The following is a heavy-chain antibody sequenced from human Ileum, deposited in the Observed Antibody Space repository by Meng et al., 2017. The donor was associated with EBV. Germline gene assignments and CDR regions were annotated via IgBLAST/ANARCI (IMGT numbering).Heavy chain of an antibody. J-gene: IGHJ4*02. CDR1: GYTFTNYG. CDR2: ISANTGNP. CDR3: GTLKYTSGFYGPAY. Sequence: QAQSVQSGGEVKKPGASLKVSCKASGYTFTNYGITWVRQAPGQGLEWMGWISANTGNPTYAQGFTGRFVFSVDTSVSTAYLQISSLKAEDTAVYYCGTLKYTSGFYGPAYWGQGALVTVSS. D-gene: IGHD6-19*01. V-gene: IGHV7-4-1*02.